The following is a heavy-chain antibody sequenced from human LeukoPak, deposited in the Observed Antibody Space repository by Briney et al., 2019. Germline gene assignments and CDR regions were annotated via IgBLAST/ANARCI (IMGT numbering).Heavy chain of an antibody. Sequence: GGSLRLSCAASGFTFSDYYMSWIRQAPGKGLEWVSYISGSGSTVYYAASVRGRFTISRDNAKNSLFLQMNSLRAEDTAVYYCARDRGNSDPGDWFDSRGQGTLVTVSS. CDR2: ISGSGSTV. V-gene: IGHV3-11*01. D-gene: IGHD4-23*01. J-gene: IGHJ5*01. CDR1: GFTFSDYY. CDR3: ARDRGNSDPGDWFDS.